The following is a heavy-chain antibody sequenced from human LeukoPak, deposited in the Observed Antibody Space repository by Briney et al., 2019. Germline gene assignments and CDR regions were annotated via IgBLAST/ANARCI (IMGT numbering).Heavy chain of an antibody. D-gene: IGHD1-14*01. J-gene: IGHJ4*02. CDR1: GFTFSSCG. Sequence: GGSLRLSCAASGFTFSSCGFNWVRQAPGKGLEWVSSIGPTGTDRYYADSVRGRFTISRDNAKNSMNLQMDSLRDEDTAVYYCATETIGRHYDYWGQGTLLTVSS. CDR3: ATETIGRHYDY. CDR2: IGPTGTDR. V-gene: IGHV3-21*01.